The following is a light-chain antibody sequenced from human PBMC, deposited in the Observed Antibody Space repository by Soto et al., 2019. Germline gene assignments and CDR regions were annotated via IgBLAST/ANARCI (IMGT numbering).Light chain of an antibody. Sequence: QSALTQPASVSGSPGQSITISCTGTTSDVGGYKYVSWYQQHPGKAPKLMIYDVSSRPSGVSNRFSGSKSGNTASLTISGLQAEDEADYYCSSCTSTTLLFGGGTKVTVL. V-gene: IGLV2-14*01. CDR1: TSDVGGYKY. CDR2: DVS. J-gene: IGLJ2*01. CDR3: SSCTSTTLL.